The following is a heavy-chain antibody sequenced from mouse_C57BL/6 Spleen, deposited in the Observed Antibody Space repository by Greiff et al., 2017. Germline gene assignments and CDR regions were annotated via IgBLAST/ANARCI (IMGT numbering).Heavy chain of an antibody. V-gene: IGHV1-63*01. CDR1: GYTFTNYW. D-gene: IGHD1-1*01. CDR3: ARRDYYGSSPYFDY. Sequence: VKLQESGAELVRPGTSVKMSCKASGYTFTNYWIGWAKQRPGHGLEWIGDIYPGGGYTNYNEKFKGKATLTADKSSSTAYMQFSSLTSEDSAIYYCARRDYYGSSPYFDYWGQGTTLTVSS. CDR2: IYPGGGYT. J-gene: IGHJ2*01.